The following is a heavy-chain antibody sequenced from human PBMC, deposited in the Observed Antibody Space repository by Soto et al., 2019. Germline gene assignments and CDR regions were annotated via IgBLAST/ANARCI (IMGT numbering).Heavy chain of an antibody. CDR2: ISSSGSTI. D-gene: IGHD2-2*01. Sequence: PGGSLRLSCAASGFTFSDYYMSWIRQAPGKGLEWVSYISSSGSTIYYADSVKGRFTISRDNAKNSLYLQMNSLRAEDTAVYYCARARVGYCISTSCSNQHHQIEDFWTSAFDIWGQGTMVTVSS. CDR3: ARARVGYCISTSCSNQHHQIEDFWTSAFDI. J-gene: IGHJ3*02. CDR1: GFTFSDYY. V-gene: IGHV3-11*01.